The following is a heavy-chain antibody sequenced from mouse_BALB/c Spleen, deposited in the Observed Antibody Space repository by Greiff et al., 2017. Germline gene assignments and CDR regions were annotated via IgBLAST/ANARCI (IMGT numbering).Heavy chain of an antibody. CDR1: GYTFTSYW. CDR3: ARDYDAMDY. CDR2: IDPSDSET. J-gene: IGHJ4*01. Sequence: QVQLQQPGAELVKPGAPVKLSCKASGYTFTSYWMNWVKQRPGRGLEWIGRIDPSDSETHYNQKFKDKAKLTVDKSSSTAYIQLSSLTSEDSAVYYCARDYDAMDYWGQGTSVTVSS. D-gene: IGHD2-4*01. V-gene: IGHV1-69*02.